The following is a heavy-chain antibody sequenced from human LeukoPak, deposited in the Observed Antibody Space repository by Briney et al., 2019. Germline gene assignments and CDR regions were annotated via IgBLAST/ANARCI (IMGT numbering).Heavy chain of an antibody. CDR2: ISSSSSYI. Sequence: PGGSLRLSCAASGFTFSSYSMNGVRQAPGKGLEWDSSISSSSSYIYYADSVKGRFTISRDNAKNSLYLQMNSLRAEDTAVYYCARDLVAAGYCSGGSCYPDEYDAFGIWGQGTMVTVSS. J-gene: IGHJ3*02. CDR1: GFTFSSYS. CDR3: ARDLVAAGYCSGGSCYPDEYDAFGI. D-gene: IGHD2-15*01. V-gene: IGHV3-21*01.